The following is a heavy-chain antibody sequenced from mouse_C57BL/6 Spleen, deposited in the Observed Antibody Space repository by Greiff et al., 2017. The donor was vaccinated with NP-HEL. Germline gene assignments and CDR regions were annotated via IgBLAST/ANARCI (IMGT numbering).Heavy chain of an antibody. CDR3: ARSYGNYGWYFDV. CDR2: IDPEDGDT. D-gene: IGHD2-1*01. Sequence: EVQLQQSGAELVKPGASVKLSCTASGFNIKDYYMHWVKQRTEQGLEWIGRIDPEDGDTKYAPKFQGKATITADTSSNTAYLQLSSLTSEDTAVYYCARSYGNYGWYFDVWGTGTTVTVSS. V-gene: IGHV14-2*01. J-gene: IGHJ1*03. CDR1: GFNIKDYY.